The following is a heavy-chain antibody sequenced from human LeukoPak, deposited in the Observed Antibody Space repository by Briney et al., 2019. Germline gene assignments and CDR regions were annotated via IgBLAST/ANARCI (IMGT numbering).Heavy chain of an antibody. D-gene: IGHD1-1*01. Sequence: PGGTLRLSCAASGFTFGSYWMTWVRQAPGKGLEWVANIKQDGSLIKYVDSVKGRFTISRDNAENSLHLQMNSLRAEDTAVYYCARDPRGTAIFDLWGQGTMVTVSS. CDR3: ARDPRGTAIFDL. V-gene: IGHV3-7*04. CDR1: GFTFGSYW. CDR2: IKQDGSLI. J-gene: IGHJ3*01.